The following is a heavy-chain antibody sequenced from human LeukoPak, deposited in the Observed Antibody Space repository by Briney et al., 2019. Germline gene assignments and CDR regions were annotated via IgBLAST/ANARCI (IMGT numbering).Heavy chain of an antibody. Sequence: SETLSLTCTVSGVSISSSSYYWGWIRQPPGKGLEWIGGIYYSGSTYYNPSLKSRVTISVDTSKNQFSLKLSSVTAADTAVYYCAREFWDGSGSGAAFDIWGQGTMVTVSS. CDR1: GVSISSSSYY. J-gene: IGHJ3*02. V-gene: IGHV4-39*02. CDR3: AREFWDGSGSGAAFDI. D-gene: IGHD3-10*01. CDR2: IYYSGST.